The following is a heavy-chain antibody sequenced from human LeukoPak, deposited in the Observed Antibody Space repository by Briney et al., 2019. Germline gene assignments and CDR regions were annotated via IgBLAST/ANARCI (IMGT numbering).Heavy chain of an antibody. J-gene: IGHJ3*02. Sequence: GGALRLSCAASGFTFSSYGMHGVRQAPGKGLEWVAVIWYDATNKYYADSVKGRFTISRDNSKNTLYLQMNSLRAEDTAVYYCAKDHPDCGGDCYSYAFDIWGQGTMVTVSS. V-gene: IGHV3-33*06. D-gene: IGHD2-21*02. CDR1: GFTFSSYG. CDR2: IWYDATNK. CDR3: AKDHPDCGGDCYSYAFDI.